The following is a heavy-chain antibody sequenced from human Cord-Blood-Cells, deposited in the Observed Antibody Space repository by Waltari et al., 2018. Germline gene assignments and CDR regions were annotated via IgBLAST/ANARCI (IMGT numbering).Heavy chain of an antibody. CDR2: SIPILGIA. CDR3: ARDNPSLQGSFDY. J-gene: IGHJ4*02. Sequence: QVQLVQSGAEVKKPGSSVKVSCKASGGTFSSYAISWVRQAPGQGLEWMGRSIPILGIANYAQKFQGRVTITANKSTSTAYMELSSLRSEDTAVYYCARDNPSLQGSFDYWGQGTLVTVAS. D-gene: IGHD3-16*02. V-gene: IGHV1-69*09. CDR1: GGTFSSYA.